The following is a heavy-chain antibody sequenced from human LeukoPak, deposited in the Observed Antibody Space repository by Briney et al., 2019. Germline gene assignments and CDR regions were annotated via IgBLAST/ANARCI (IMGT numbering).Heavy chain of an antibody. CDR3: ASSVGYSSGPFDY. V-gene: IGHV1-69*13. Sequence: ASVKVSCKASGYTFTSHDISWVRQAPGQGLEWMGGIIPIFGTANYAQKFQGRVTITADESTSTAYMELSSLRSEDTAVYYCASSVGYSSGPFDYWGQGTLVTVSS. CDR2: IIPIFGTA. CDR1: GYTFTSHD. J-gene: IGHJ4*02. D-gene: IGHD6-19*01.